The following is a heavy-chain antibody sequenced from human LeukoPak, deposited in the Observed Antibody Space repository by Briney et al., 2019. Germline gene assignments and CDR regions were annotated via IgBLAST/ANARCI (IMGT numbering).Heavy chain of an antibody. J-gene: IGHJ6*03. Sequence: ASVKVSCKASGYTFTGYYMHWVRQAPGQGLEWMGIINPSGGSTSYAQKFQGRVTMTRDMSTSTVYMELSSLRSEDTAVYYCATNYYGSGSYYLASYYYYYMDVWGKGTTVTVSS. V-gene: IGHV1-46*01. D-gene: IGHD3-10*01. CDR2: INPSGGST. CDR1: GYTFTGYY. CDR3: ATNYYGSGSYYLASYYYYYMDV.